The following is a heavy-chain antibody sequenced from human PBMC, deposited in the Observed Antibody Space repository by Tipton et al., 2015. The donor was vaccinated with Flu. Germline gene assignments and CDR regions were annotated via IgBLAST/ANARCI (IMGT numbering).Heavy chain of an antibody. V-gene: IGHV4-34*01. CDR1: GGSFSGYY. Sequence: QLVQSGAEVKPSETLSLTCAVYGGSFSGYYWSWIRQPPGKGLEWIGEINHSGSTNYNPSLKSRVTISVDTSKNQFSLKLSSVTAADTAVYYCARGLRAVVRSPLHYWGQGTLVTVSS. CDR2: INHSGST. D-gene: IGHD4-23*01. J-gene: IGHJ4*02. CDR3: ARGLRAVVRSPLHY.